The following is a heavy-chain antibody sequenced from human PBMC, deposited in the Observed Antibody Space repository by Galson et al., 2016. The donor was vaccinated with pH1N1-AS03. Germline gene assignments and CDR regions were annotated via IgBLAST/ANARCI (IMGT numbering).Heavy chain of an antibody. CDR2: ITSSGGSGPTI. V-gene: IGHV3-11*04. CDR3: AGEEGGFGSNWLQTDAFDI. CDR1: GFTFSDYY. D-gene: IGHD6-13*01. J-gene: IGHJ3*02. Sequence: SLRLSCAASGFTFSDYYMSWIRQAPGKGLEWISCITSSGGSGPTIYYADSVKGRFTISRDNAKNSLYLQMTSLRTEDTALYYWAGEEGGFGSNWLQTDAFDIWGQGTMVTVSS.